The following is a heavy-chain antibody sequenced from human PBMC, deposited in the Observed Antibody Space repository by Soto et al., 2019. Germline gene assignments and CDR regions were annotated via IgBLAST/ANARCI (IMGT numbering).Heavy chain of an antibody. CDR2: ISSSSRYI. Sequence: GGSLRLSCAASGFTFSSYSMNWVRQAPGKGLEWVSSISSSSRYIYYPDSVKGRFTISRDNAKNSLYLQMSSLRAEDTAVYYCARGFDILTGLYFQHWGQGTLVTV. CDR3: ARGFDILTGLYFQH. D-gene: IGHD3-9*01. CDR1: GFTFSSYS. J-gene: IGHJ1*01. V-gene: IGHV3-21*01.